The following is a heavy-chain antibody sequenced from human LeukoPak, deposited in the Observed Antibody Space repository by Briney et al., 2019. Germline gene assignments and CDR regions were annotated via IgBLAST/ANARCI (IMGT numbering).Heavy chain of an antibody. Sequence: SEPLSLTCTVSGGSIRSYYWSWIRQPPGKGLEWIGYIFYAGSTTYYPSLKSRVTISIDTSKNQFSLKLNSVTAADTAVYYCASGERGYSYGPLDYWGQGILVTVS. CDR2: IFYAGST. J-gene: IGHJ4*02. CDR3: ASGERGYSYGPLDY. D-gene: IGHD5-18*01. V-gene: IGHV4-59*08. CDR1: GGSIRSYY.